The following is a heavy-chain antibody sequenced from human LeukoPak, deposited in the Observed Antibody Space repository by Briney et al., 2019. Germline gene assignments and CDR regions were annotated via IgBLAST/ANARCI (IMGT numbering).Heavy chain of an antibody. CDR1: GFTFDDYA. Sequence: GGSLRLSCAASGFTFDDYAMHWVRQAPGKGLEWVSLISGDGGSTYYADSVKGRFTISRDNSKISLYLQMNSLRTEDTALYYCAKERHGENWFDPWGQGTLVTVSS. J-gene: IGHJ5*02. D-gene: IGHD4-17*01. CDR2: ISGDGGST. CDR3: AKERHGENWFDP. V-gene: IGHV3-43*02.